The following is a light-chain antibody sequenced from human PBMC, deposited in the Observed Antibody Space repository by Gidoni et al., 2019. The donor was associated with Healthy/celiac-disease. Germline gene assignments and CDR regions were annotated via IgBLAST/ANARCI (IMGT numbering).Light chain of an antibody. CDR1: QSVLYRSHNKDY. V-gene: IGKV4-1*01. CDR3: QQYYDIPLT. J-gene: IGKJ4*01. CDR2: LAS. Sequence: DIVMTQHPDSMAVPLGERATINCKSSQSVLYRSHNKDYVAWYQQRPGHPPKLLVYLASTRESGVPDRCSGSGSGTDCSLTISSLQAEDVAVYFCQQYYDIPLTFGGGTKVKIK.